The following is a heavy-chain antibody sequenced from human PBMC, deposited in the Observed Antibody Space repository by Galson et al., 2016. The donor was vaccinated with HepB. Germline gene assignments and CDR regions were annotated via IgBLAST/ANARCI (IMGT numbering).Heavy chain of an antibody. CDR3: ARVGWSNFFDS. V-gene: IGHV4-34*01. D-gene: IGHD2-15*01. CDR1: GGSFSGVY. CDR2: INHRGVT. J-gene: IGHJ5*01. Sequence: SETLSLTCAVSGGSFSGVYWTWIRQPPGKGLEWIGEINHRGVTQYSPSLKNRVSMSSDTSKSQFSLRLRSVTAADTAVYFCARVGWSNFFDSWGQGILVTVSS.